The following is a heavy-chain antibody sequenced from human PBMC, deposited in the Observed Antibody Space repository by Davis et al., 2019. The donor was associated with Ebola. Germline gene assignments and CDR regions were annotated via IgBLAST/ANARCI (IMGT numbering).Heavy chain of an antibody. CDR1: GYSFTSYW. D-gene: IGHD4-17*01. J-gene: IGHJ6*02. CDR2: IYPGDSDT. Sequence: GESLKISCKGSGYSFTSYWIGWVRQMPGKGLEWMGIIYPGDSDTRYSPSFQGQVTIPADKSITTAYLHWNSLKASDTAMYYCAGFYGDHGYYYGMDVWGQGTTVTVSS. CDR3: AGFYGDHGYYYGMDV. V-gene: IGHV5-51*01.